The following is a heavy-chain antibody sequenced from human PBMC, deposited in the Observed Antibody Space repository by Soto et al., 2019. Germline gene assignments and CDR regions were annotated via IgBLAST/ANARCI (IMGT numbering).Heavy chain of an antibody. V-gene: IGHV3-23*01. D-gene: IGHD6-6*01. CDR1: GFTFSVYA. J-gene: IGHJ4*02. CDR3: AKDRTFGPPLVRFDS. CDR2: ISGNGGST. Sequence: EVQLLESGGGLVQPGGSLRLSCGASGFTFSVYAMTWVRQAPGKGLEWVSAISGNGGSTYYADSVKGRFTISLDNSKSTLNLQMNGLRVEDTAVYYCAKDRTFGPPLVRFDSWGQGTLVTVSS.